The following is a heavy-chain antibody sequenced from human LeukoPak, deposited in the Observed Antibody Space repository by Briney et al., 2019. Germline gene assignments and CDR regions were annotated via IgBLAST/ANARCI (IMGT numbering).Heavy chain of an antibody. Sequence: GGSLRLSCAASGFTFSSYSMNWVRQAPGKGLEWVSSISSSSSYIYYADSAKGRFTISRDNAKNSLYLQMNSLRAEDTAVYYCARDFQGSNWFDPWGQGTLVTVSS. J-gene: IGHJ5*02. CDR2: ISSSSSYI. CDR3: ARDFQGSNWFDP. CDR1: GFTFSSYS. V-gene: IGHV3-21*01. D-gene: IGHD3-10*01.